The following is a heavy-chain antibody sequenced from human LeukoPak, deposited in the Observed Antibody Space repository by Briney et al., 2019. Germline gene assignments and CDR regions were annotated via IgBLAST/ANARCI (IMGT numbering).Heavy chain of an antibody. Sequence: ASVKVSCKAFGYTFTGYGISWVRQAPGQGLEWMGWITTYNGNTNYTQNLQGRVTMTTDTSTNTAYMELRSLISDDTAVYYCARRLDGKDTAMINDYWGQGTLVTVSS. J-gene: IGHJ4*02. D-gene: IGHD5-18*01. CDR2: ITTYNGNT. CDR1: GYTFTGYG. V-gene: IGHV1-18*01. CDR3: ARRLDGKDTAMINDY.